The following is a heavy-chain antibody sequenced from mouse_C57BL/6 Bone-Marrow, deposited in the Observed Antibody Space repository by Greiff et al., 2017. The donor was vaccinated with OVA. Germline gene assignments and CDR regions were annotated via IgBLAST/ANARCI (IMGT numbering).Heavy chain of an antibody. Sequence: EVKLEESGGGLVKPGGSLKLSCAASGFTFSSYAMSWVRQTPEKRLEWVATISDGGSYTYYPDNVKGRFTISRDNAKNNLYLQMSHLKSEDTAMYYCARDYDYAYAMDYWGQGTSVTVSS. CDR3: ARDYDYAYAMDY. CDR1: GFTFSSYA. CDR2: ISDGGSYT. D-gene: IGHD2-4*01. J-gene: IGHJ4*01. V-gene: IGHV5-4*01.